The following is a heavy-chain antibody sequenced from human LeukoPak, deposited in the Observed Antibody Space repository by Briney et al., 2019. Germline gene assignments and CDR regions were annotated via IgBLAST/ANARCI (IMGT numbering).Heavy chain of an antibody. J-gene: IGHJ5*02. CDR3: ARLPYCGGDCYPNWFDP. CDR2: IYPGGSDI. Sequence: GESLKISCKGSGYSFTTHWIGWVRQMPGKGLELMGIIYPGGSDIRYSPSFQGQVTISADKSISTAHLQWSSLKASHTAMYYCARLPYCGGDCYPNWFDPWGQETLVTVSS. CDR1: GYSFTTHW. V-gene: IGHV5-51*01. D-gene: IGHD2-21*02.